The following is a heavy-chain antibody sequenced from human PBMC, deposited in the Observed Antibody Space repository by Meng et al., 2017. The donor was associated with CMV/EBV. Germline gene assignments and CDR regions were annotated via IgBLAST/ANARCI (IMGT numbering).Heavy chain of an antibody. CDR1: GFTFDDYA. V-gene: IGHV3-9*01. D-gene: IGHD6-6*01. Sequence: SLKIPFAASGFTFDDYAMHWVRQAPGKGLEWVSGISWNSGSIGYADSVKGRFTISRDNAKNSLYLQRNSLRAEDTALYYCAKDLEYSSSWKFDYWGQGTLVTVSS. J-gene: IGHJ4*02. CDR2: ISWNSGSI. CDR3: AKDLEYSSSWKFDY.